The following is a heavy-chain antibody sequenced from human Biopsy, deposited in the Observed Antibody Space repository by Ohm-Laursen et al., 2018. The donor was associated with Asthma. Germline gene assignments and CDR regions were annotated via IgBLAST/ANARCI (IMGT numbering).Heavy chain of an antibody. CDR3: ARSQVGYSSGWSLLLKKFYYSGLDV. CDR1: GYTFIGCH. J-gene: IGHJ6*02. Sequence: EASVKVSCKASGYTFIGCHIHWMRQAPGQGLEWRGRINPNSGGTNYAQKFQGRVTITADESTSTAYMELSSLRSEDTAVYYGARSQVGYSSGWSLLLKKFYYSGLDVWGQGTTVTVSS. CDR2: INPNSGGT. V-gene: IGHV1-2*06. D-gene: IGHD6-19*01.